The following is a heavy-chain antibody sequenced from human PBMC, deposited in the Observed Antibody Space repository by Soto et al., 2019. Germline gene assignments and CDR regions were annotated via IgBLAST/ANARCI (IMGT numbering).Heavy chain of an antibody. Sequence: GESLKISCTGSGYSFTSYWISWVRQMPGKGLEWMGIIYPGDSDTRYSPSFQGQVTISADKSISTAYLQWSSLKASDTAMFYCARAPGDCSGGSCHFLAFDIWGQGTMVTVSS. J-gene: IGHJ3*02. CDR1: GYSFTSYW. CDR2: IYPGDSDT. CDR3: ARAPGDCSGGSCHFLAFDI. V-gene: IGHV5-51*01. D-gene: IGHD2-15*01.